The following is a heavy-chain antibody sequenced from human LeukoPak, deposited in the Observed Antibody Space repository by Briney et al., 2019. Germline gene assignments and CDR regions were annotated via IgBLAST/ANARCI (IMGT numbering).Heavy chain of an antibody. CDR2: ISGSGGST. J-gene: IGHJ3*02. CDR1: GFTFSSYA. CDR3: AKVTGDYGAFDI. Sequence: GGSLRLSCAASGFTFSSYAMSWVRQAPGKGLEWVSGISGSGGSTYYADSVKGRFTVSRDNSRNTLYLQMNSLRAEDTAVHYCAKVTGDYGAFDIWGQGTMVTVSS. D-gene: IGHD4-17*01. V-gene: IGHV3-23*01.